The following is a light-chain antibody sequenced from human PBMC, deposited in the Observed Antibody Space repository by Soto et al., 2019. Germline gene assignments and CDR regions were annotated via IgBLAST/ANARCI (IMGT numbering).Light chain of an antibody. V-gene: IGKV1-16*01. CDR3: QQYSLYPIT. CDR2: AAS. Sequence: DIQMTQPPSSLSASVGDRVTITCRASQDINNYLAWLQQKPGIAPKSLISAASTLQSGVPSRFSGSGSGTDFNLTITNLQPEDFAPYYCQQYSLYPITFGQGTRREIK. J-gene: IGKJ5*01. CDR1: QDINNY.